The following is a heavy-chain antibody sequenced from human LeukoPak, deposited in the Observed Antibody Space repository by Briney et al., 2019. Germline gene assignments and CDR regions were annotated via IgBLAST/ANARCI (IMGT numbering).Heavy chain of an antibody. CDR1: GYTFSNFG. CDR3: ARDGTSTYEY. J-gene: IGHJ4*01. Sequence: ASVKVSCKTSGYTFSNFGINWVRQAPGQELEWMGWISGNNDNPNYGQKFQGRFAVTTDSSTTTAYMELRNLTFDDTAVYYCARDGTSTYEYWGHGIPVTVSS. V-gene: IGHV1-18*01. D-gene: IGHD2-2*01. CDR2: ISGNNDNP.